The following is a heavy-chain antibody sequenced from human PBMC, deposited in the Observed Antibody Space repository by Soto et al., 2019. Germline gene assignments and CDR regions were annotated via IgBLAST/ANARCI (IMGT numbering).Heavy chain of an antibody. CDR2: IIPIFNST. CDR3: AREGRGKKAGYNGLVSLGY. V-gene: IGHV1-69*06. CDR1: GSRSSNYV. Sequence: VASAKVSCKMSGSRSSNYVSSCVLQAPGHGLESLGRIIPIFNSTKYAQNFQGRVTITADKSTSTASLELSSLRSDDTAVYYCAREGRGKKAGYNGLVSLGYWGQGTLVTVSS. D-gene: IGHD2-2*02. J-gene: IGHJ4*02.